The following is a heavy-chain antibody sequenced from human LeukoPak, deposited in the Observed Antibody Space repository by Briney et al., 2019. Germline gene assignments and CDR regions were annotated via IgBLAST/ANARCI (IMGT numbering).Heavy chain of an antibody. CDR3: ARASGEQWLVDYFDY. V-gene: IGHV4-59*12. CDR1: GGSISNYY. Sequence: PSETLSLTCSVSGGSISNYYWSWIRQPPGKGLEWIGYIYYTGSTNYNPSLKSRVTMSVDTSKNQFSLKLSSVTAADTAVYYCARASGEQWLVDYFDYWGQGTLVTVSS. D-gene: IGHD6-19*01. CDR2: IYYTGST. J-gene: IGHJ4*02.